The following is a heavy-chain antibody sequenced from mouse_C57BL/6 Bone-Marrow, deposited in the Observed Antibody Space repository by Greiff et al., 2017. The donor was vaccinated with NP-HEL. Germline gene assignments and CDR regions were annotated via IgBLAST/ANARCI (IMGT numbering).Heavy chain of an antibody. Sequence: QVQLQQPGAELVRPGSSVKLSCKASGYTFTSYWMDWVKQRPGQGLEWIGNIYPSDSETHYNQKFKDKATLTVDKSSSTSYMQLSSLTSEDSAVYYCARLITTVPPWFAYWGQGTLVTVSA. J-gene: IGHJ3*01. CDR2: IYPSDSET. CDR3: ARLITTVPPWFAY. D-gene: IGHD1-1*01. V-gene: IGHV1-61*01. CDR1: GYTFTSYW.